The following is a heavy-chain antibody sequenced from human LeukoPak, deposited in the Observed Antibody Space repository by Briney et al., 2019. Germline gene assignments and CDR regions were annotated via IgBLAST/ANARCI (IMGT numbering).Heavy chain of an antibody. CDR1: GFTFSSYS. CDR2: ISSSSSYI. Sequence: GGSLRLSCAASGFTFSSYSMNWVRQAPGKGLEWVSSISSSSSYIYYADSVKGRFTISRNNAKNSMYLQMSSLRAEDPAVYYCARDSGLYYYDSRGFSVSDPWGQGTLVTVSS. D-gene: IGHD3-22*01. V-gene: IGHV3-21*01. J-gene: IGHJ5*02. CDR3: ARDSGLYYYDSRGFSVSDP.